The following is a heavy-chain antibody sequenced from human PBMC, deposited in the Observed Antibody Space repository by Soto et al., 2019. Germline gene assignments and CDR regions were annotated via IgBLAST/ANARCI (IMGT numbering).Heavy chain of an antibody. J-gene: IGHJ4*02. CDR1: GLSFSTSE. CDR2: ISLTGATI. D-gene: IGHD3-22*01. CDR3: ARALFDSDGYYVDY. V-gene: IGHV3-48*03. Sequence: GGSLRLSCAVSGLSFSTSEMNWVRQAPGKGLEWVSYISLTGATIYYADSVKGRFTISRDNAKTSLSLQMNSLRAEDTGVYYCARALFDSDGYYVDYWGQGILVTVSS.